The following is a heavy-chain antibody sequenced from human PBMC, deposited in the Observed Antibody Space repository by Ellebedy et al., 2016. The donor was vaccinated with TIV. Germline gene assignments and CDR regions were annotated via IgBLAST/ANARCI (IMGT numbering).Heavy chain of an antibody. CDR1: GYTFNGDY. CDR3: ARVISGSYGYTDY. D-gene: IGHD1-26*01. J-gene: IGHJ4*02. CDR2: INPNSGGT. Sequence: AASVKVSCKASGYTFNGDYMHWVRQAPGQGLEWMGWINPNSGGTNYALKFQGRVTMTRDTSISTAYMELSRLRSEDTAVYYCARVISGSYGYTDYWGQGTLVTVSS. V-gene: IGHV1-2*02.